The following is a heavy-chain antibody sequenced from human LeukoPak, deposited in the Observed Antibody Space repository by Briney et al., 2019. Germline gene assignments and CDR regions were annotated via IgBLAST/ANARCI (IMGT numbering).Heavy chain of an antibody. CDR1: GYTFSGYY. D-gene: IGHD1-1*01. J-gene: IGHJ4*02. V-gene: IGHV1-2*02. Sequence: ASVKVSCKASGYTFSGYYIHWVRQAPAQGLEWMGWINPNNGATNYAQKFQGGVTMTRDTSITTTYMELSRLTSDDTAGYYCARYNRNDVVSALDYWGQGTLVTVSS. CDR2: INPNNGAT. CDR3: ARYNRNDVVSALDY.